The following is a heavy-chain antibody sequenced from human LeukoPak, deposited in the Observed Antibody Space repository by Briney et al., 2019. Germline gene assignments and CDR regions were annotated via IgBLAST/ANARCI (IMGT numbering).Heavy chain of an antibody. CDR2: ISGSGDST. D-gene: IGHD3-10*01. CDR1: GFTFSSNS. V-gene: IGHV3-23*01. Sequence: GGSLRLSCAASGFTFSSNSMTWVRQTPGKGLEWVSGISGSGDSTFYADSVKGRFTISRDNSRSTLYLQMSSLRPEDTAVYYCTKWSGFGDDWGQGTLVTVSS. CDR3: TKWSGFGDD. J-gene: IGHJ4*02.